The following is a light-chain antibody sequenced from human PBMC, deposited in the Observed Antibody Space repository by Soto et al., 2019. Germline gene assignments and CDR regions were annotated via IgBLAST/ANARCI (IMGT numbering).Light chain of an antibody. Sequence: QSVLTQPPSVSGAPGQRVTISCTGSSSNIGAGYDVHWYQQLPGTAPQLLIYVNSNRPSGVPDRFSGSKSGTSASLAITGLQAEDEADYYCQSYDSSLSGSYVFGTGTKVTVL. J-gene: IGLJ1*01. V-gene: IGLV1-40*01. CDR3: QSYDSSLSGSYV. CDR1: SSNIGAGYD. CDR2: VNS.